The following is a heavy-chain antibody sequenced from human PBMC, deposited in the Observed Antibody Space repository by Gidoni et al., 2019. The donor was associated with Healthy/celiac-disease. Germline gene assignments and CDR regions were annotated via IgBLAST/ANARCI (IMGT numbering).Heavy chain of an antibody. CDR1: GYSISSGYY. D-gene: IGHD4-17*01. CDR3: ARGSAVTKGRLGYFDY. J-gene: IGHJ4*02. V-gene: IGHV4-38-2*01. Sequence: QVQLQESGPGLVKPSETLSLTCAVSGYSISSGYYWGWIRQPPGKGLEWIGSIYHSGSTYYNPSLKSRVTISVDTSKNQFSLKLSSVTAADTAVYYCARGSAVTKGRLGYFDYWGQGTLVTVSS. CDR2: IYHSGST.